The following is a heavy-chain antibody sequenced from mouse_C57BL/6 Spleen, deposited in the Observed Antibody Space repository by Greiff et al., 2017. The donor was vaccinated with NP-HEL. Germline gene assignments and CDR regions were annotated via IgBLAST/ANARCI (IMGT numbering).Heavy chain of an antibody. CDR3: VREGGYDGYYGWYFDV. D-gene: IGHD2-3*01. V-gene: IGHV10-1*01. CDR1: GFSFNTYA. J-gene: IGHJ1*03. Sequence: EVQLQQSGGGLVQPKGSLKLSCAASGFSFNTYAMNWVRQAPGKGLEWVARIRSKSNNYATYYADSVKDRFTISRDDSESMLYLQMNNLKTEDTAMYYCVREGGYDGYYGWYFDVWGTGTTVTVSS. CDR2: IRSKSNNYAT.